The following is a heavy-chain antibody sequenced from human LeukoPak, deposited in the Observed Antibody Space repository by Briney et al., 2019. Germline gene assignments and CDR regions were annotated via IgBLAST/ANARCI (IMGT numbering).Heavy chain of an antibody. V-gene: IGHV1-18*01. CDR3: ARAKYYYDSSGYYYVGPLDVDV. J-gene: IGHJ6*02. CDR2: ISAYNGNT. CDR1: GYTFTSYG. D-gene: IGHD3-22*01. Sequence: GASVKVSCKASGYTFTSYGISWVRQAPGQGLEWMGWISAYNGNTNYAQKLQGRVTMTTDTSTSTAYMELRSLRSDDTAVYYCARAKYYYDSSGYYYVGPLDVDVWGQGTTVTVSS.